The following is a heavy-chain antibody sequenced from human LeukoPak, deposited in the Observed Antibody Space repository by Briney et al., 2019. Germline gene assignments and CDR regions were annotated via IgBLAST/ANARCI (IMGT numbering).Heavy chain of an antibody. CDR1: GYSFTSYW. Sequence: GESLKISCKGSGYSFTSYWIGWVRQMPGKGLEWMGIIYPGDSDTRYSPSFQGQVTISADKSISTAYLQWSSLKASDTAMYYCARRLPHRNDYYYMDVWGKGTTVTVSS. V-gene: IGHV5-51*01. CDR3: ARRLPHRNDYYYMDV. J-gene: IGHJ6*03. CDR2: IYPGDSDT.